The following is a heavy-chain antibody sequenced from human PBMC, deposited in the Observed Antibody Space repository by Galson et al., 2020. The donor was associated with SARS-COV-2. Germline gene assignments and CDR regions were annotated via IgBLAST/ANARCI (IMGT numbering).Heavy chain of an antibody. J-gene: IGHJ4*02. CDR2: IGGDGSDI. D-gene: IGHD3-22*01. CDR1: GFTFSNYA. CDR3: AKDSRGYYKTIDY. V-gene: IGHV3-23*01. Sequence: GESLKISCAASGFTFSNYAMNWVRQAPGKGLESVSIIGGDGSDIYYAESVKGRFTISRDNSKNTLSLQMNSLRAEDTVLYYCAKDSRGYYKTIDYGGQGTLVTVSS.